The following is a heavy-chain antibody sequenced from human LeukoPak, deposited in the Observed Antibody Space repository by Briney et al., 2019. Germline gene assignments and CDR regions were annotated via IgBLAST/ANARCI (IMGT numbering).Heavy chain of an antibody. J-gene: IGHJ4*02. CDR3: ARDLVRSGSYYINY. CDR1: GYTFTGYY. Sequence: ASVKVSCKASGYTFTGYYMHWVRQAPGQGLEWMGWINPNSGGTNYAQKFQGRVTMTRDTSISTAYMELSRLRSDDTAVYYCARDLVRSGSYYINYWGQGTLVTVSS. CDR2: INPNSGGT. D-gene: IGHD3-10*01. V-gene: IGHV1-2*02.